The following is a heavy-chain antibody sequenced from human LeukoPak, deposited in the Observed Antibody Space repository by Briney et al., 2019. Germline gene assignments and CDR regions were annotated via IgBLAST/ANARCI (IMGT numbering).Heavy chain of an antibody. CDR2: ISSSSSYI. Sequence: GGSLRLSCAASGFTFSSYAMSWVRQAPGKGLEWVSSISSSSSYIYYADSVKGRFTISRDNAKNSLYLQMNSLRAEDTAVYYCARESGLLVDYWGQGTLVAVSS. D-gene: IGHD2-15*01. J-gene: IGHJ4*02. V-gene: IGHV3-21*01. CDR1: GFTFSSYA. CDR3: ARESGLLVDY.